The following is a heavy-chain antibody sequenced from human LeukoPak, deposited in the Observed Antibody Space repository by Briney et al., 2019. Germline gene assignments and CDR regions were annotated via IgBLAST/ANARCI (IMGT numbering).Heavy chain of an antibody. J-gene: IGHJ4*02. V-gene: IGHV4-39*02. CDR1: GGSISSNSYY. CDR2: IYYSGST. D-gene: IGHD2-2*01. CDR3: AREKNVVYCSSTSCYFDY. Sequence: SETLSLTCTVSGGSISSNSYYWGWIRQPPGKGLEWIGSIYYSGSTYYNPSLKSRVTISVDTSKNQFSLKLSSVTAADTAVYYCAREKNVVYCSSTSCYFDYWGQGTLVTVSS.